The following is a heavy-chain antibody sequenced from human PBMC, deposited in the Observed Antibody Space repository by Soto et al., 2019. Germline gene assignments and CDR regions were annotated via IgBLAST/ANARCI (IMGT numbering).Heavy chain of an antibody. J-gene: IGHJ4*02. CDR3: ARETYSSFDY. CDR1: GFTFSTYW. D-gene: IGHD2-21*01. CDR2: IKQDGSEK. Sequence: EVQLVESGGGLVQPGGSLRLSCAASGFTFSTYWMSWVRQAPGKGLEWVASIKQDGSEKYYVDSVKGRFAISKDNAKNSLHLQMISLRAEDAAVYYCARETYSSFDYWGQGTLVTVSS. V-gene: IGHV3-7*04.